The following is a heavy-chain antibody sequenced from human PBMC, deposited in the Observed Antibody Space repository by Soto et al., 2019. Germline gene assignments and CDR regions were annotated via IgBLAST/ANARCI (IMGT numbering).Heavy chain of an antibody. CDR3: TRSNSVVYYYYYMDV. CDR2: IRSKANSYAT. CDR1: GFTFSGSA. J-gene: IGHJ6*03. V-gene: IGHV3-73*01. Sequence: PGGSLRLSCAASGFTFSGSAMHWVRQASGKGLEWVGRIRSKANSYATAYAASVKGRFTISRDDSKNTAYLQMNSLKTEDTAVYYCTRSNSVVYYYYYMDVRGKGTTVTVSS. D-gene: IGHD3-10*01.